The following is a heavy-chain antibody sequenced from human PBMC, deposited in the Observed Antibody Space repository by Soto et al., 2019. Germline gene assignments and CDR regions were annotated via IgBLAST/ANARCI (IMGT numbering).Heavy chain of an antibody. V-gene: IGHV4-31*03. J-gene: IGHJ4*02. CDR3: ARDLGGYGEVES. Sequence: QVQLQESGPGLVKPSQTLSLTCTVSGGSIISGGYYWSWIRQHPGKGLEWIGYIYYSGTTYYNPSLKSRLTISIDTSKNQFSLKLSSVTAADTAVYYCARDLGGYGEVESWGQGALITVSS. CDR2: IYYSGTT. CDR1: GGSIISGGYY. D-gene: IGHD5-12*01.